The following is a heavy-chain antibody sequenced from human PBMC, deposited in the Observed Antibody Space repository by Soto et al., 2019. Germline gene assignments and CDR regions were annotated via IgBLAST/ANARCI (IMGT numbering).Heavy chain of an antibody. V-gene: IGHV1-69*01. Sequence: QVQLVQSGAEVKKPGSSVKVSCKASGGTFSSYAISWVRQAPGQGLEWMGGIIPIFGTANYAQKFQGRVTITAAESTRPAYMELSSLRSEVTAVYYCARGEVGASYYYYYGMDVWGQGTTVTVSS. CDR3: ARGEVGASYYYYYGMDV. J-gene: IGHJ6*02. CDR2: IIPIFGTA. D-gene: IGHD1-26*01. CDR1: GGTFSSYA.